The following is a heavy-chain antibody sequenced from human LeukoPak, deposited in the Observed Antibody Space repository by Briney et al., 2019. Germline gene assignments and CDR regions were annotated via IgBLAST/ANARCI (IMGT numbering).Heavy chain of an antibody. CDR1: GGSISSYY. V-gene: IGHV4-59*01. J-gene: IGHJ4*02. CDR2: GYYSGRT. D-gene: IGHD5-18*01. Sequence: SETLSLTCTVSGGSISSYYWSWNRQPPGKGLEWIGYGYYSGRTKYNPSLKSRVTISVDTSKNHLSLRLTSVAAADTAVYYCAGGTYSYGYDYWGQGTLVTVS. CDR3: AGGTYSYGYDY.